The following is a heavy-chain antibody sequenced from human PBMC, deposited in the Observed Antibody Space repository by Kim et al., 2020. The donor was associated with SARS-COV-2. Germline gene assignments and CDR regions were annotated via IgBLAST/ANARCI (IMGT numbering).Heavy chain of an antibody. J-gene: IGHJ4*02. Sequence: GGSLRLSCAASGFTFDDYAMHWVRQAPGKGLEWVSGISWNSGSIGYADSVKGRFTISRDNAKNSLYLQMNSLRAEDTALYYCAKDASSGWSHFDYWGQGT. V-gene: IGHV3-9*01. D-gene: IGHD6-19*01. CDR2: ISWNSGSI. CDR3: AKDASSGWSHFDY. CDR1: GFTFDDYA.